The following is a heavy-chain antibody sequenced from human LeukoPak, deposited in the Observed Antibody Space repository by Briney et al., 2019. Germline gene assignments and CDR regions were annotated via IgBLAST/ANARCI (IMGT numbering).Heavy chain of an antibody. CDR1: GASISSGGYY. CDR2: IYYSGST. V-gene: IGHV4-31*03. Sequence: SQTLSLTCNVSGASISSGGYYWSWIRQHPGKGLEWIGYIYYSGSTYYKSSLKSRVTISVDTSKNQFSLKLSSVTAADTAVYYCASSTVTTHFFDYWGQGTLVTVSS. J-gene: IGHJ4*02. D-gene: IGHD4-17*01. CDR3: ASSTVTTHFFDY.